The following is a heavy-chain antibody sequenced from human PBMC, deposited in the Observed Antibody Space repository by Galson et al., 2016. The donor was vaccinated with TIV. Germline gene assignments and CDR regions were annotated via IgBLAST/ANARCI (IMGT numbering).Heavy chain of an antibody. V-gene: IGHV5-51*01. Sequence: SGYKFNSYWIGWVRQMPGKGPEWMGIIYPGDSDSRKSPSFQGQVTMSVDKSINTAYLQLSSLKASDTAMYYCARQSENAYDVWGQGTLVTVSS. J-gene: IGHJ3*01. CDR2: IYPGDSDS. CDR3: ARQSENAYDV. CDR1: GYKFNSYW.